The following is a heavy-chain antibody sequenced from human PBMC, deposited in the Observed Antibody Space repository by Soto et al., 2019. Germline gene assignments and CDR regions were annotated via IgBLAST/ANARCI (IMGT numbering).Heavy chain of an antibody. J-gene: IGHJ6*02. V-gene: IGHV4-39*01. CDR2: IYYSGST. D-gene: IGHD3-10*01. Sequence: SETLSLTCTVSCGSISSSSYYWGWIRQPPGKGLEWIGSIYYSGSTYYNPSLKSRVTISVDTSKNQFSLKLSSVTAADTAVYYCATILWFGDWYYYYGMDVWGQGTTVTVSS. CDR1: CGSISSSSYY. CDR3: ATILWFGDWYYYYGMDV.